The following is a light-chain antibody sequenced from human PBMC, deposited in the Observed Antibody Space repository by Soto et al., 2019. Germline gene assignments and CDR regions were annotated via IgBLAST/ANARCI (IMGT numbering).Light chain of an antibody. CDR3: QTWDSSSAW. CDR2: RDN. J-gene: IGLJ2*01. Sequence: SYELTQPPSVSVSPGQTASITCSGDKLGDKYACWYQQKPGQSPVLVIYRDNKRPSGIPERFSGSNSGNTATLTISGTQAMDEADYYCQTWDSSSAWIGGGTKLTVL. V-gene: IGLV3-1*01. CDR1: KLGDKY.